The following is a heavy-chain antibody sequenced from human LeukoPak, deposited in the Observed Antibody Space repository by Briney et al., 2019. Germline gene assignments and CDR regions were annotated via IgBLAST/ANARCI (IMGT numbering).Heavy chain of an antibody. D-gene: IGHD4-17*01. V-gene: IGHV4-61*02. CDR2: IYTSGST. CDR3: ARVLGYGDYGYFDY. J-gene: IGHJ4*02. CDR1: GGSISSGSYY. Sequence: PSQTLSLTCTVSGGSISSGSYYWSWIRQPAGMGLEWIGRIYTSGSTNYNPSLKSRVTISVDTSKNQFSLKLSSVTAADTAVYYCARVLGYGDYGYFDYWGQGTLVTISS.